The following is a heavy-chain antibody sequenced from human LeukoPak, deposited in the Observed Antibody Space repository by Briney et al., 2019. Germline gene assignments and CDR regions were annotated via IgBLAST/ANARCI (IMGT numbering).Heavy chain of an antibody. CDR2: IYPGDSDT. CDR1: GYSFTSYW. V-gene: IGHV5-51*01. Sequence: GESLKISCKGSGYSFTSYWIGWVRQMPGKGLEWMGIIYPGDSDTRYSPSFQGQVTISADKSISTAYLQWSSLKASDTAMYDCVKFWSGSAPQGPIENWFDPWGQGTLVTVSS. CDR3: VKFWSGSAPQGPIENWFDP. J-gene: IGHJ5*02. D-gene: IGHD3-3*01.